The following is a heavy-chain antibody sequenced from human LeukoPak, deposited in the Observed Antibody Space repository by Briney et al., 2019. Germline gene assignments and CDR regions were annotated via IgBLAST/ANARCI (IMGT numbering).Heavy chain of an antibody. CDR3: ASLLYYYDSSGYFVYYGMDV. Sequence: GGSLRLSCVASGFTISSYWMHWVRQAPGKGLEWVANIKQDGSEKYYVDSVKGRFTISRDNAKNSLYLQMNSLRAEDTAVYYCASLLYYYDSSGYFVYYGMDVWGQGTTVTVSS. CDR2: IKQDGSEK. V-gene: IGHV3-7*01. D-gene: IGHD3-22*01. J-gene: IGHJ6*02. CDR1: GFTISSYW.